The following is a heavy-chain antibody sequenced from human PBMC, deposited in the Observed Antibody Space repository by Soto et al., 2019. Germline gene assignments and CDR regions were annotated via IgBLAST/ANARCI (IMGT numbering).Heavy chain of an antibody. CDR2: IYHSGST. D-gene: IGHD1-26*01. CDR1: GGSISSGGYS. Sequence: SETLSLTCAVSGGSISSGGYSWSWIRQPPGKGLEWIGYIYHSGSTYYNPSLKSRVTISVDRSKNQFSLKLSSVTAADTAVYYCASHSGSYSDAFDIWGQGTMVTVSS. CDR3: ASHSGSYSDAFDI. J-gene: IGHJ3*02. V-gene: IGHV4-30-2*01.